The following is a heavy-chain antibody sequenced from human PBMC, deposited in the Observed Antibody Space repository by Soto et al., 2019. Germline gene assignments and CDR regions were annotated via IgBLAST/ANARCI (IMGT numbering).Heavy chain of an antibody. V-gene: IGHV1-69*13. CDR1: GGTFSSYA. Sequence: SVKVSCKASGGTFSSYAISWVRQAPGQGLEWMGGIIPFNGAANYAQKFQGRVTITADESTSTAYMELRSLTSDDTAGYYCARAVYGGYFFDCWGPGSLLTGSS. D-gene: IGHD4-17*01. CDR3: ARAVYGGYFFDC. CDR2: IIPFNGAA. J-gene: IGHJ4*02.